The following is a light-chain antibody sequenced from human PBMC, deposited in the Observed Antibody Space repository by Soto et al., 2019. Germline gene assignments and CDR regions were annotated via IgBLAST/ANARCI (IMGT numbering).Light chain of an antibody. Sequence: QSVLTQPASVSGSPGQSITISCTGTSSDVGGYKYVSWYQQHPGTAPKLIIYDVSNRPSGVSNRFSGSKSGNTASLTISGLHAEDEADYYCSSYRSTSTDVVFGGGTKLTVL. V-gene: IGLV2-14*01. CDR1: SSDVGGYKY. CDR3: SSYRSTSTDVV. CDR2: DVS. J-gene: IGLJ2*01.